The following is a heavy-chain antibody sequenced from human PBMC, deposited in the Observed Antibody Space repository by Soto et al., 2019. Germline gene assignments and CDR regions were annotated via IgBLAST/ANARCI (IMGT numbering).Heavy chain of an antibody. Sequence: PSETLSLTCNVSGGSISDFSWSWIRQSPGKRLEWIGYLYYTGSTNYNPALKSRVTISLDTSKNQFSLKVRSVTAADTAVYYCARGGGYDFRSSQAPPIDVWGQGTTVTVSS. CDR3: ARGGGYDFRSSQAPPIDV. CDR1: GGSISDFS. J-gene: IGHJ6*02. D-gene: IGHD3-3*01. CDR2: LYYTGST. V-gene: IGHV4-59*01.